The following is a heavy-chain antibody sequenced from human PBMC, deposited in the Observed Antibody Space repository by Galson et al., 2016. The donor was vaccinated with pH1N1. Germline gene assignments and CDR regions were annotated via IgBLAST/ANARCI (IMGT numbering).Heavy chain of an antibody. CDR2: IYWDDDK. CDR3: AHRPYGDYVLYFDP. J-gene: IGHJ5*02. Sequence: PALVKPTQTLTLTCTFSGFSLSTSGVGVSWIRQPPGKALEWLAVIYWDDDKRYSPSLKSRLTITKDTSKNQVVLIMTNMDPVDTATYYCAHRPYGDYVLYFDPWGQGTLVTVSS. CDR1: GFSLSTSGVG. D-gene: IGHD4-17*01. V-gene: IGHV2-5*02.